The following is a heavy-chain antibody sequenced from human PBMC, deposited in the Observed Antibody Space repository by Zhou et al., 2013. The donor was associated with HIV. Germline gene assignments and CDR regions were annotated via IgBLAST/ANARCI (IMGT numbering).Heavy chain of an antibody. Sequence: QVQLVQSGAEVKNPGASVKVSCKAFGYPFSGYYIHWVRQAPGQGLEWMGWINPKNGGTNYAQKFQGGVTMTGDTSINTAYMELSRLRSDDTAVYYCARVRTSNTTGARLDYWGQGNAGHRLL. CDR2: INPKNGGT. V-gene: IGHV1-2*02. D-gene: IGHD7-27*01. CDR3: ARVRTSNTTGARLDY. J-gene: IGHJ4*02. CDR1: GYPFSGYY.